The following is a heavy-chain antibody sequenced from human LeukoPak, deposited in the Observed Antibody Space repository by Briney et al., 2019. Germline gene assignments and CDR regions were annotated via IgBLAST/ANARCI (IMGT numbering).Heavy chain of an antibody. CDR3: ARDIVVVVAATHDAFDI. V-gene: IGHV3-74*01. D-gene: IGHD2-15*01. Sequence: GGSLRLSCAASGFTFSIYWMHWVRQAPGKGLVWVSRINSDGSSTSYADSVKGRFTISRDNAKNTLYLQMNSLRAEDTAVYYCARDIVVVVAATHDAFDIWGQGTMVTVSS. CDR2: INSDGSST. J-gene: IGHJ3*02. CDR1: GFTFSIYW.